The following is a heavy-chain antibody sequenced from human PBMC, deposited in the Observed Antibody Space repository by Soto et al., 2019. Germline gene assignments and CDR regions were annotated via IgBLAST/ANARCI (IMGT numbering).Heavy chain of an antibody. CDR3: AKDAGAYCGGDCYEEGYFDY. J-gene: IGHJ4*02. V-gene: IGHV3-30*18. Sequence: QVQLVESGGGVVQPGRSLRLSCAASGFTFSSYGMHWVRQAPGKGLEWVAVISYDGSNKYYADSVKGRFTISRDNSKNTLYLQMNRLRAEDTAVYYCAKDAGAYCGGDCYEEGYFDYWGQGTLVTVSS. CDR2: ISYDGSNK. D-gene: IGHD2-21*01. CDR1: GFTFSSYG.